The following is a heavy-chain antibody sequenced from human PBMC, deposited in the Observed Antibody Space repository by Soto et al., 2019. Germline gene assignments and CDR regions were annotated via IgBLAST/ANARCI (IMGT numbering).Heavy chain of an antibody. D-gene: IGHD5-18*01. CDR1: GYTLTELS. V-gene: IGHV1-24*01. Sequence: GASVKVSCKVSGYTLTELSMHWVRQAPGKGLEWMGGFDPEDGETIYAQKFQGRVTMTEDTSTDTAYMELSSLRSEDTAVYYCATPRRYSYGPLFDYWGQGTLVTVSS. J-gene: IGHJ4*02. CDR2: FDPEDGET. CDR3: ATPRRYSYGPLFDY.